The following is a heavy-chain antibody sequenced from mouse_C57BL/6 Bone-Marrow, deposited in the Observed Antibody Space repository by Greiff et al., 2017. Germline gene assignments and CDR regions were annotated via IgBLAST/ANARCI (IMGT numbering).Heavy chain of an antibody. CDR2: ISSGGSYT. J-gene: IGHJ4*01. CDR1: GFTFSSYG. Sequence: VQLQQSGGDLVKPGGSLKLSCAASGFTFSSYGMSWVRQTPDKRLEWVATISSGGSYTYYPDSVKGRFTISRENAKNTLYLQMSSLKSEDTAMYYCARPTVYYAMDYWGQGTSVTVSS. V-gene: IGHV5-6*01. D-gene: IGHD1-1*01. CDR3: ARPTVYYAMDY.